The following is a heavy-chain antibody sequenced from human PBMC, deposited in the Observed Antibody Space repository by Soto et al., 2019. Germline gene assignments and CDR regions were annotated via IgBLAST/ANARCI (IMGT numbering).Heavy chain of an antibody. CDR1: GFTFGNSA. CDR3: AAAFTMIYNKAPYAFEM. D-gene: IGHD3-22*01. J-gene: IGHJ3*02. Sequence: QMQLVQSGPEVKKPGTSVRVSGKASGFTFGNSAVHWVRQARGQRLEGMGWILVASGGTNYAENFEERVTIARDMSTSTAYMELSSLRSEDTAVYFCAAAFTMIYNKAPYAFEMWGQGTLVTVSS. CDR2: ILVASGGT. V-gene: IGHV1-58*01.